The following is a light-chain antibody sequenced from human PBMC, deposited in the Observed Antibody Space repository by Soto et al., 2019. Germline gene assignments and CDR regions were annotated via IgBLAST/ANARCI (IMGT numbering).Light chain of an antibody. CDR2: EVS. CDR1: SRDVGGYNL. J-gene: IGLJ3*02. Sequence: QSALTQPASVSGSPGQSITISCTGDSRDVGGYNLVSWYQQYPGKAPKLIIYEVSKRPSGVSNRFSGSKSGNTASLTISGLPAEDEAEYHCCSFAGVSTFGVFGGGTKRTGL. V-gene: IGLV2-23*02. CDR3: CSFAGVSTFGV.